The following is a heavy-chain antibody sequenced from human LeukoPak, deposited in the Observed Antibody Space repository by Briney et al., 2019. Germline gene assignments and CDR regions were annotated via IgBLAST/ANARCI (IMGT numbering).Heavy chain of an antibody. CDR2: ISYDGSNK. J-gene: IGHJ4*02. Sequence: GGSLRLSCAASGFTFSSYAMHWVRQAPGKGLEWVAVISYDGSNKYYADSVKGRFTISRDNSKNTLYLQMNSLRAEDTAVYYCAREKLWLRLVAEYWGQGTLVTVSS. V-gene: IGHV3-30*04. CDR1: GFTFSSYA. CDR3: AREKLWLRLVAEY. D-gene: IGHD3-16*01.